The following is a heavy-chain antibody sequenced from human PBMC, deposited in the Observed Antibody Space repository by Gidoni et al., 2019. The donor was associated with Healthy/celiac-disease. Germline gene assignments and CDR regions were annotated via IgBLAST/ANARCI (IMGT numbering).Heavy chain of an antibody. CDR2: ISYDGSNK. J-gene: IGHJ4*02. CDR1: GFTFSIYG. CDR3: AKEGDEAYYFDY. D-gene: IGHD3-10*01. Sequence: QVQLVESGGGVVQPGRSLRLSCAASGFTFSIYGMHWVRQAPGKGLEWVAVISYDGSNKYYADSVKGRFTISRDNSKNTLYLQMNSLRAEDTAVYYCAKEGDEAYYFDYWGQGTLVTVSS. V-gene: IGHV3-30*18.